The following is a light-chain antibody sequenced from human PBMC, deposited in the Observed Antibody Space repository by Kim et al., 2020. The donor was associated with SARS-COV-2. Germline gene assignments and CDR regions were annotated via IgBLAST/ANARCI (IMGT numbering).Light chain of an antibody. CDR2: DNN. V-gene: IGLV1-51*01. CDR1: SSNIGKNY. CDR3: GTWDSSLSAYV. J-gene: IGLJ1*01. Sequence: QKVTISCSGSSSNIGKNYVSWYQQLPGTAPKLLIYDNNKGPSGIPDRFSGSKSGTSATLGITGLQPGDEAEYYCGTWDSSLSAYVFGPGTKVTVL.